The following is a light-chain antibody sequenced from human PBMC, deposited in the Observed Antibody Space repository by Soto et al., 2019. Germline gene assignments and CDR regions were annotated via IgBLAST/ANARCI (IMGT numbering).Light chain of an antibody. V-gene: IGLV2-8*01. CDR2: EVN. CDR3: SSYAGSSTG. CDR1: SSDVGGYNY. J-gene: IGLJ1*01. Sequence: SVLTQAHSASGSPGQSVAISCTGTSSDVGGYNYVSWYQQHPGKAPKLMIYEVNKRPSGVPDRFSGSKSGNTASLTVSGLQAEYEADYYRSSYAGSSTGFGTGPEATVL.